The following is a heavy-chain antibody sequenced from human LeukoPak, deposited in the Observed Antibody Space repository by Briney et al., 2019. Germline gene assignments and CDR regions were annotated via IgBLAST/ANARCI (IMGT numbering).Heavy chain of an antibody. V-gene: IGHV1-46*01. CDR2: TNPRGGST. CDR1: GSTFIDCY. Sequence: ASVKVSCKASGSTFIDCYMHWVRHGPGQGLEWMGITNPRGGSTTYAQNFQGRVPMTRDKSTSTLYMELSSLTYEDTAVYYCARKRTDGYISYYFDYWGQGTLVTVSS. D-gene: IGHD5-24*01. CDR3: ARKRTDGYISYYFDY. J-gene: IGHJ4*02.